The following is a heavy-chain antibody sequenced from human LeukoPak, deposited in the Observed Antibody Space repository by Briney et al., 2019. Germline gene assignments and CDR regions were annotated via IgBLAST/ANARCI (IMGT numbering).Heavy chain of an antibody. V-gene: IGHV3-23*01. Sequence: GGSLRLSCAASGFTFSSYAMSWVRQAPGKGLEWVSAISGSGGSTYYADSVKGRFTISRDNSKNTLYLQMDSLRAEDTAVYYCAKVVMVRGVFDYWGQGTLVTVSS. D-gene: IGHD3-10*01. CDR1: GFTFSSYA. CDR3: AKVVMVRGVFDY. CDR2: ISGSGGST. J-gene: IGHJ4*02.